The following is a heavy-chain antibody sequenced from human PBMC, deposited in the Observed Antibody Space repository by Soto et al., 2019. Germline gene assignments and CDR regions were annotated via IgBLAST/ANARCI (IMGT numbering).Heavy chain of an antibody. CDR1: GGSISSGGYS. D-gene: IGHD5-12*01. CDR2: IYHSGST. J-gene: IGHJ4*02. Sequence: PSETLSLTCAVSGGSISSGGYSWSWIRQPPGKGLEWIGYIYHSGSTYYNPSLKSRVTISVDTSKNQFSLTVSSVTAADTAVYYCARRIVATETFAYWGQGTLVTVSS. CDR3: ARRIVATETFAY. V-gene: IGHV4-30-2*01.